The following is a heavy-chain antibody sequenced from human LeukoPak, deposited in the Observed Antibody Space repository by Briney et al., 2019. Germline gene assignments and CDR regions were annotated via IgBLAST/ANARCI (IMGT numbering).Heavy chain of an antibody. J-gene: IGHJ4*02. Sequence: GGSLRLSCAASAFTFSSYAMTWVRQAPGKGLEWVSGISGSGGSTYYADSLKGRFTISRDNSKNTLYLQMNSLRAEDTAVYYCAKLPPSGWYYLDYWGQGTLVSVSS. CDR2: ISGSGGST. D-gene: IGHD6-19*01. CDR3: AKLPPSGWYYLDY. CDR1: AFTFSSYA. V-gene: IGHV3-23*01.